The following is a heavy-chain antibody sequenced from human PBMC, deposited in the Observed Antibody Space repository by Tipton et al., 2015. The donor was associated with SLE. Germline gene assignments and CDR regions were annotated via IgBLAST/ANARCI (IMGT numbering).Heavy chain of an antibody. CDR2: VYYSGTA. CDR3: ARHVTYGSGTYGPFYFDS. CDR1: GASISSRDHY. J-gene: IGHJ4*02. V-gene: IGHV4-39*07. D-gene: IGHD3-10*01. Sequence: TLSLTCTVSGASISSRDHYWGWVRQPPGKGLEWIGSVYYSGTAYYNPSLKSRVSISMEKSKNQFSLTLSSVTAADTAVYFCARHVTYGSGTYGPFYFDSWSQGTLVTVSS.